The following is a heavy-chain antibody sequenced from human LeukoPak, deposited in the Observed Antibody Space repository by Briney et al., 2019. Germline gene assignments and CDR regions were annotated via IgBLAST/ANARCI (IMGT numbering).Heavy chain of an antibody. CDR3: ARVVVPAANYYYYYYMDV. D-gene: IGHD2-2*01. CDR1: GGSFSGYY. J-gene: IGHJ6*03. CDR2: INHSGRT. Sequence: SETLSLTCAVYGGSFSGYYWSWIRQPPGKGLEWIGEINHSGRTNYNPSLKSRVTISVDTSKNQFSLKLSSVTAADTAVYYCARVVVPAANYYYYYYMDVWGKGTTVTVSS. V-gene: IGHV4-34*01.